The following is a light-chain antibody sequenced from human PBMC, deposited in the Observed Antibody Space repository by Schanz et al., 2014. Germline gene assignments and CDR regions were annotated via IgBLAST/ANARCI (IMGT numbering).Light chain of an antibody. Sequence: EIVLTQSPATLSLSPGERATLSCRASQSVSRYLAWYQQKPGQAPRLLIYGASSRATGIPDRFSGSGSGTDFTLTISRLEPEDFAVYYCQHYSLSPLFGQGTKVDI. J-gene: IGKJ1*01. CDR2: GAS. CDR1: QSVSRY. CDR3: QHYSLSPL. V-gene: IGKV3-20*01.